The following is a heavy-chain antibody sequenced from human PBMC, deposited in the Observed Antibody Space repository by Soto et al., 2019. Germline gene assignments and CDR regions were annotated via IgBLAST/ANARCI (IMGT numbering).Heavy chain of an antibody. Sequence: QVQIVQSGAEVKKPGASVKVSCKASGYTFTSCALHWVRQAPGQRPEWMGWINTDNGNTKYSQRFQGRVTITRDTSANTAYVELTNLRSEDTAIYYCARDRAVDWYFDLWGRGTLVTVSS. CDR2: INTDNGNT. V-gene: IGHV1-3*04. J-gene: IGHJ2*01. CDR1: GYTFTSCA. CDR3: ARDRAVDWYFDL. D-gene: IGHD6-19*01.